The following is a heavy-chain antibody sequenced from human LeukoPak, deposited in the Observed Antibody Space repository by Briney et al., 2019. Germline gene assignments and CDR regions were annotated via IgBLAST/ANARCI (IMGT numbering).Heavy chain of an antibody. Sequence: SETLSLTCTVSGYSISSGYYWGWIRQPPGKGLEWIGSIYHSGSTYYNPSLKSRVTISVDTSKNQFSLKLSSVTTADTAVYYCASQVGVTAPAFDYWGQGTLVTVSS. CDR1: GYSISSGYY. V-gene: IGHV4-38-2*02. CDR2: IYHSGST. D-gene: IGHD2-21*02. J-gene: IGHJ4*02. CDR3: ASQVGVTAPAFDY.